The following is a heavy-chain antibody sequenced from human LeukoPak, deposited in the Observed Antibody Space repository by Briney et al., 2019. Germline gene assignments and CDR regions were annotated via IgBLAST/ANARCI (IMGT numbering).Heavy chain of an antibody. CDR3: ARDPYDYGDSYYDY. CDR2: ISSSSSYI. V-gene: IGHV3-21*01. D-gene: IGHD4-17*01. Sequence: PGGSLRLSCAASGFTFSSYSMNWVRQAPGKGLEWVSSISSSSSYIYYADSVKGRFTISRDNAKNSLYLQMNSLRAEDTAVYYCARDPYDYGDSYYDYWGQGTLVTVCS. J-gene: IGHJ4*02. CDR1: GFTFSSYS.